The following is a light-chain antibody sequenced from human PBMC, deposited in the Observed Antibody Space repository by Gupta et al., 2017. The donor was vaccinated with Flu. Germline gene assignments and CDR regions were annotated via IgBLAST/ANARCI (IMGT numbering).Light chain of an antibody. CDR2: QVS. CDR3: MQGSRWPWA. J-gene: IGKJ1*01. Sequence: VTLGQPASSSCRSSQSLEYSDGNTYLHWFQQRPGQSPRRLIYQVSHRESGVPDRFSGSGSGTDFTLKISRVEAEDVGVYYCMQGSRWPWAFGQGTKVEIK. CDR1: QSLEYSDGNTY. V-gene: IGKV2-30*01.